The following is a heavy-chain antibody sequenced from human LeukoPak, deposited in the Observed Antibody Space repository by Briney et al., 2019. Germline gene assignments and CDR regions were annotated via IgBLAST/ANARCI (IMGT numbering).Heavy chain of an antibody. Sequence: GGSLRLSCAASGFTFSSYSMNWVRQAPGKGLEWVSCISSSSSYIYYADSVKGRFTISRDNAKNSLYLQMNSLRSEDTAVYYCASGTTDIVVVPATLRNYYFDYWGQGTLVTVSS. D-gene: IGHD2-2*01. CDR3: ASGTTDIVVVPATLRNYYFDY. J-gene: IGHJ4*02. CDR2: ISSSSSYI. V-gene: IGHV3-21*04. CDR1: GFTFSSYS.